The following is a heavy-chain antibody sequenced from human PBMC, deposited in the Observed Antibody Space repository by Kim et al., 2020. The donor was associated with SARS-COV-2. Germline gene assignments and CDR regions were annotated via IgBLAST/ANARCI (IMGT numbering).Heavy chain of an antibody. CDR3: ARLRDNYRYYFDS. CDR1: GGSFIGYF. V-gene: IGHV4-34*01. J-gene: IGHJ4*02. D-gene: IGHD4-4*01. CDR2: VNVGGST. Sequence: SETLSLTCDVNGGSFIGYFWSWIRQPPGKGLEWIEEVNVGGSTNCIPSLKSRVTMSIDTSKNQFSLKLTSVTAADTAIYFCARLRDNYRYYFDSWGQGTLVTVSS.